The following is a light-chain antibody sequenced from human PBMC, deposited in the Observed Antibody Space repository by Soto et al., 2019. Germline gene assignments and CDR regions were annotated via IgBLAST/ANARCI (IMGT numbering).Light chain of an antibody. V-gene: IGKV1-9*01. Sequence: DIQLTQSPSFLAASVGDRVTITCRASQGTSSYLAWFQQKPGRAPKLLIYGASSLKSGVPSRFSGSGSGTEFTLTISSLQPDDFATYYCQQYNTYSTFGQGTRLEIK. J-gene: IGKJ5*01. CDR1: QGTSSY. CDR3: QQYNTYST. CDR2: GAS.